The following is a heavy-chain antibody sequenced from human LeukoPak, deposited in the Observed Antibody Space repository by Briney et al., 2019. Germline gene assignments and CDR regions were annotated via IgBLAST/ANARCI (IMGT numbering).Heavy chain of an antibody. D-gene: IGHD1-26*01. CDR3: ARVHLSGSHPHIDY. CDR1: GGSISGYY. Sequence: ETSETLSLTCTVSGGSISGYYWSWSRQPPGKGVEWIGNLYYMRGAWYKSSLKSRVTTSVDTSRNEFSLKLSSVTAADTAVYYCARVHLSGSHPHIDYWGQGTLVTVSS. CDR2: LYYMRGA. V-gene: IGHV4-59*01. J-gene: IGHJ4*02.